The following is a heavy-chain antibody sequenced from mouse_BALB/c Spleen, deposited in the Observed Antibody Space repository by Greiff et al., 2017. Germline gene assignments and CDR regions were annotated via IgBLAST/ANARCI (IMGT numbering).Heavy chain of an antibody. CDR1: GFNIKDTY. Sequence: DVQLQESGAELVKPGASVKLSCTASGFNIKDTYMHWVKQRPEQGLEWIGRIDPANGNTKYDPKFQGKATITADTSSNTAYLQLSSLTSEDTAVYYCAREGLGGAMDYWGQGTSVTVSS. D-gene: IGHD3-3*01. J-gene: IGHJ4*01. CDR3: AREGLGGAMDY. CDR2: IDPANGNT. V-gene: IGHV14-3*02.